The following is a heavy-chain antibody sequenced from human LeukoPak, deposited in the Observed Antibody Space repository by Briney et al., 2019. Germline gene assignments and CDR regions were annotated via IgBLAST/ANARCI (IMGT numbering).Heavy chain of an antibody. J-gene: IGHJ4*02. CDR1: GFIFSDYY. V-gene: IGHV3-11*04. CDR3: ARYSTSALDY. CDR2: ITGSGTNK. D-gene: IGHD6-6*01. Sequence: PGGSLRLSCAASGFIFSDYYMSWIRQAPGKGLEWVSYITGSGTNKQYADSVKGRFTISRDNAKNSLYLQMNSLRAEDTAVYYCARYSTSALDYWGQGTLVTVSS.